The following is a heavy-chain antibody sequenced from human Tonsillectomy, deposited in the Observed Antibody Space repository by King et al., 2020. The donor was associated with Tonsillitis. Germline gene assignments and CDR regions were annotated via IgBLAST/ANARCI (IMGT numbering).Heavy chain of an antibody. D-gene: IGHD1-26*01. CDR2: IRNKANSYTT. CDR3: AGGGVGATEY. Sequence: VQLVESGGGLVQPGGSLRLSCAASGFTVSDDYMDWVRQAPGKGLECVGRIRNKANSYTTEYAASVKGRFTISRDASKKSLNLQMNSLTTEDTAVYYCAGGGVGATEYWGQGTLGTVSP. V-gene: IGHV3-72*01. CDR1: GFTVSDDY. J-gene: IGHJ4*02.